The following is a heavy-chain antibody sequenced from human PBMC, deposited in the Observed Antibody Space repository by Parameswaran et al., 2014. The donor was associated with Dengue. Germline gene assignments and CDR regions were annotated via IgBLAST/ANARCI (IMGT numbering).Heavy chain of an antibody. J-gene: IGHJ6*02. V-gene: IGHV2-70*18. CDR2: IDWDDDK. Sequence: VRQAPGKALEWLALIDWDDDKYYSTSLKTRLTISKDTSKNQAVLTMTNMDPVDTATYYCARIEGSPTDYYYGMDVWGQGTTVTVSS. CDR3: ARIEGSPTDYYYGMDV.